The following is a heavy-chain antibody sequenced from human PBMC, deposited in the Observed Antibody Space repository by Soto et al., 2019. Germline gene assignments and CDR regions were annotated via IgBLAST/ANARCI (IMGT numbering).Heavy chain of an antibody. CDR1: GGSISSGGYY. CDR3: ARSSSQFPYYYYGMDV. CDR2: IYYSGSP. D-gene: IGHD2-2*01. Sequence: SETLSLTCTVSGGSISSGGYYWSWIRQHPGKGLEWIGYIYYSGSPYYNPSLKSRVTISVDTSKNQFSLKLSSVTAADTAVYYCARSSSQFPYYYYGMDVWGQGTTVTVSS. J-gene: IGHJ6*02. V-gene: IGHV4-31*03.